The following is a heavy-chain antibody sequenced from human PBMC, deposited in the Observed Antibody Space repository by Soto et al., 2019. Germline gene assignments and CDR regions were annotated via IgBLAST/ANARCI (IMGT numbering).Heavy chain of an antibody. Sequence: VASVKVSCKASGVTFTSSAVQGVRQARGQRLEWIGWIVVGSGNTNYAQKFQERVTITRDMSTSTAYMELSSLRSEDTAVYYCAARGYCSGGSCYALDYWGQGTLVTVSS. CDR3: AARGYCSGGSCYALDY. J-gene: IGHJ4*02. CDR1: GVTFTSSA. V-gene: IGHV1-58*01. D-gene: IGHD2-15*01. CDR2: IVVGSGNT.